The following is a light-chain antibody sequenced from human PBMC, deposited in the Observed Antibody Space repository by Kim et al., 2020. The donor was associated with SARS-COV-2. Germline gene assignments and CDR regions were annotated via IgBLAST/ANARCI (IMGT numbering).Light chain of an antibody. J-gene: IGKJ4*01. V-gene: IGKV1-NL1*01. Sequence: ISDSLAWYQQKSGKAPKLLLYAASRLQSGVPSRFSGSGSGADYTLTIGSLQPEDFATYYCQQYYSFPLTFGGGTKVEI. CDR1: ISDS. CDR3: QQYYSFPLT. CDR2: AAS.